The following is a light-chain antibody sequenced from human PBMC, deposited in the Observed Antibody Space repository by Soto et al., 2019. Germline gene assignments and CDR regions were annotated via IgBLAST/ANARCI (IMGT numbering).Light chain of an antibody. V-gene: IGKV3-20*01. CDR1: QSVSTNY. CDR2: GAS. Sequence: ETVMTQSPGALSLSPGERATLSCRASQSVSTNYVAWYQQKPGQAPRLLIYGASSRASGIPDRFRGSGSGTDFTLTISRLEPEDFAVYYCQQYGSSPPAFGQGTRLEIK. CDR3: QQYGSSPPA. J-gene: IGKJ5*01.